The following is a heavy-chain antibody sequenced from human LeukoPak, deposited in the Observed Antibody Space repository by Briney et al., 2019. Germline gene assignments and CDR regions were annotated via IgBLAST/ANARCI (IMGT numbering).Heavy chain of an antibody. V-gene: IGHV3-48*03. CDR2: ISSSGSTI. CDR1: GFTFSSYE. CDR3: ANTELWTGGMDV. J-gene: IGHJ6*02. Sequence: GGSLRLSCAASGFTFSSYEMNWVRQAPGKGLEGVSYISSSGSTIYYADSVKGRFTISRDNAKNSLYLQMNSLRAEDTAVYYCANTELWTGGMDVWGPGTRVTVSS. D-gene: IGHD3-16*01.